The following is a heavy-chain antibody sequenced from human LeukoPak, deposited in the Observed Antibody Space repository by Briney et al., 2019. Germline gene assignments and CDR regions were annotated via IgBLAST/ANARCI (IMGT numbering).Heavy chain of an antibody. CDR2: IRSDGSDK. CDR3: AKVYTTYGSGELDAFDI. D-gene: IGHD3-10*01. Sequence: GGSLRLSCAASGFTFRNYGMHWVRRTPGKGLEWVAFIRSDGSDKYYADSVKGRFTISRDNSKNTLYLQMNSLRAEDTALYYCAKVYTTYGSGELDAFDIWGQGTMVTVSS. J-gene: IGHJ3*02. CDR1: GFTFRNYG. V-gene: IGHV3-30*02.